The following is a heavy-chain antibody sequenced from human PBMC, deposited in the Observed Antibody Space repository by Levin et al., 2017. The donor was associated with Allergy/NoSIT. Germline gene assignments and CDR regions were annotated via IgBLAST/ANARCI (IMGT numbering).Heavy chain of an antibody. D-gene: IGHD5-18*01. CDR3: ARSVDTAMARFDP. J-gene: IGHJ5*02. CDR2: IYYSGST. CDR1: GGSIRSSSYY. V-gene: IGHV4-39*01. Sequence: HSQTLSLTCTVSGGSIRSSSYYWGWIRQPPGKGLEWIGSIYYSGSTYYNPSLKSRVTISVDTSKNQFSLKLSSVTAADTAVYYCARSVDTAMARFDPWGQGTLVTVSS.